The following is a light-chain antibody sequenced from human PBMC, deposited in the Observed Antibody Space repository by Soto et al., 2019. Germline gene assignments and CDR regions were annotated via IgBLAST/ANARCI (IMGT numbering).Light chain of an antibody. CDR2: DAS. J-gene: IGKJ4*01. Sequence: DTQMTQSPSSLSASVGDRVTITCQASRDITDYLNWYQQKPGKAPKLLIYDASNLETGVPSRFSGSGSGTDFTLTITSLQPEDIATYYCQQFGNVPLTFGGGTKVDIK. V-gene: IGKV1-33*01. CDR3: QQFGNVPLT. CDR1: RDITDY.